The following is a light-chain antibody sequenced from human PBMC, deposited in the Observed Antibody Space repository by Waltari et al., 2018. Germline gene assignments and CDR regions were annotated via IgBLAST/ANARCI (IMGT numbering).Light chain of an antibody. Sequence: IVLTQSPGTLSLSPGERATLSCRASQSVSSSYLAWYQQKPGQAPRLLIYGASSRATGIPDRFSCSGSETDFTLTISRLEAEDFAVYYCQQYGTSPTTFGQGTKVEIK. J-gene: IGKJ1*01. CDR1: QSVSSSY. CDR3: QQYGTSPTT. CDR2: GAS. V-gene: IGKV3-20*01.